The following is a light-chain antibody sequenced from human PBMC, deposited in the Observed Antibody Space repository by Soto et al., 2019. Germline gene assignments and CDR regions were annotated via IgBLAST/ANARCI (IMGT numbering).Light chain of an antibody. CDR2: GAS. CDR3: QQYGSSPLT. Sequence: EIVLTQSPGTLSLSPGERATLSCRASQSFRSRYLAWYQQKPGQAPRLLIYGASSRATGIPDRFSGSGSGTDFTLTISRLEPEDFAVYYCQQYGSSPLTFGGGTKVEIK. CDR1: QSFRSRY. V-gene: IGKV3-20*01. J-gene: IGKJ4*01.